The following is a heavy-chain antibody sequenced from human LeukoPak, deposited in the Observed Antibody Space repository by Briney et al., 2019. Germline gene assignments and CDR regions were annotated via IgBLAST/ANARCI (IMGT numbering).Heavy chain of an antibody. CDR1: GYTFTGYY. D-gene: IGHD6-13*01. J-gene: IGHJ4*02. V-gene: IGHV1-2*02. CDR2: INPNSGGT. Sequence: GASVKVSCKASGYTFTGYYMHWVRQAPGQGLKWLGWINPNSGGTNYAQKFQGRVTMTRDTSISTAYMELSRLRSDDTAVYYCARSLAAAGPDFDYWGQGTLVTVSS. CDR3: ARSLAAAGPDFDY.